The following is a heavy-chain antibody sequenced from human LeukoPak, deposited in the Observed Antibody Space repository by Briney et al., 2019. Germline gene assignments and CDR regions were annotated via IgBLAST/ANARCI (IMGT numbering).Heavy chain of an antibody. Sequence: GGSLRLSCAASGFTFSSYGISWVRQAPGKGLEWVSTISNSGGTTYYADSVKGRFTISRDNSENTLYLQMNSLRAEDTAVYYCAKATGYLLWGQGALVTVS. CDR3: AKATGYLL. CDR1: GFTFSSYG. D-gene: IGHD1-14*01. CDR2: ISNSGGTT. V-gene: IGHV3-23*01. J-gene: IGHJ4*02.